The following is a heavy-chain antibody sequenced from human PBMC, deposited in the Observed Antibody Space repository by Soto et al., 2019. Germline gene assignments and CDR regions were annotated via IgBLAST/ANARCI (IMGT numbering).Heavy chain of an antibody. D-gene: IGHD5-18*01. J-gene: IGHJ4*02. CDR1: GASIRRDH. CDR2: IYYSGST. V-gene: IGHV4-59*01. Sequence: QVQLQESGPGLVKPSETLSLTCTVSGASIRRDHWSWIRQTPGKGLEWLSYIYYSGSTNHNTALKSRVTMSRDTSNNPSSLTRRSVTAADTAVYYCARGIQLDRFDYWGQGTLVTVSS. CDR3: ARGIQLDRFDY.